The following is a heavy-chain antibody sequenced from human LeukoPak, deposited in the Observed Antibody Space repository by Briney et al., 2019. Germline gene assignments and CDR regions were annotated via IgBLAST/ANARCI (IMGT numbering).Heavy chain of an antibody. V-gene: IGHV3-23*01. CDR2: ISGSGGRT. CDR1: GFTFSNYA. J-gene: IGHJ6*02. D-gene: IGHD4-17*01. CDR3: AKDLPGDPDDQYYGMDV. Sequence: GASLRLSCAASGFTFSNYAMSWVRQAPGKGLECVSAISGSGGRTYYAASVKGCFTISRDNSKNTLHLQLNSLRAEDTALYYCAKDLPGDPDDQYYGMDVWGQGTTVTVSS.